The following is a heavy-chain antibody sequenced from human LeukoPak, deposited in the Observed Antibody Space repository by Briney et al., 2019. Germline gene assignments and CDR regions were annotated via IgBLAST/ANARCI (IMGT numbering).Heavy chain of an antibody. CDR2: ISSSSSYI. D-gene: IGHD4-23*01. V-gene: IGHV3-21*01. Sequence: PGGSLRLSCAASGFTFSSYSMNWVRQAPGKGLEWVSSISSSSSYIYYADSVKGRFTISRDNAKNSLYLQMNSLRAEDTAVYYCAIDGGNSDSSFDYWGQGTLVTVSS. CDR1: GFTFSSYS. J-gene: IGHJ4*02. CDR3: AIDGGNSDSSFDY.